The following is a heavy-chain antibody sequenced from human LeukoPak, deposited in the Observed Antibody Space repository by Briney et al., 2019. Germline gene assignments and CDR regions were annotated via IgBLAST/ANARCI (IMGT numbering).Heavy chain of an antibody. D-gene: IGHD3-22*01. V-gene: IGHV4-59*01. CDR1: GGSISSCY. Sequence: SETLSLTCTVSGGSISSCYWSWIQQPPGKGLEWIGYIYYSGSTNYNPSLKSRVTISVDTSKNQFSLKLSSVTAADTAVYYCARVANYYDSSGYYSYFDYWGQGTLVTVSS. J-gene: IGHJ4*02. CDR2: IYYSGST. CDR3: ARVANYYDSSGYYSYFDY.